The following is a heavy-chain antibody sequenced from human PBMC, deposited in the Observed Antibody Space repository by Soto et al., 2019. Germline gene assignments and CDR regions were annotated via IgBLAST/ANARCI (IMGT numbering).Heavy chain of an antibody. CDR3: ATLGGGPHYGMDV. J-gene: IGHJ6*02. V-gene: IGHV1-2*02. Sequence: ASVKVSCKASGYSFTDYFMHCVRQAPGQGPEWMGWINPNSGDTLYAQKFQGRVTMTRDTSISTAYVELSSLRSDDTAMYFCATLGGGPHYGMDVWGQGTTVTVSS. CDR1: GYSFTDYF. D-gene: IGHD3-16*01. CDR2: INPNSGDT.